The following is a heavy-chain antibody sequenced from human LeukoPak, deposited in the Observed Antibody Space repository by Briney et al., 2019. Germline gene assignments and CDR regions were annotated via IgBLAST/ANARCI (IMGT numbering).Heavy chain of an antibody. CDR1: GFTFSSYS. V-gene: IGHV4-38-2*02. CDR3: AREVGYYSGSSGYYYYYFDS. D-gene: IGHD3-22*01. J-gene: IGHJ4*02. CDR2: FYHGGST. Sequence: AGGSLRLSCAASGFTFSSYSMNWVRQAPGKGLEWIGTFYHGGSTYYNPSLKSRVTISVDTSKNQFSLNLTSVTAADTAVYYCAREVGYYSGSSGYYYYYFDSWGQGTLVAVSS.